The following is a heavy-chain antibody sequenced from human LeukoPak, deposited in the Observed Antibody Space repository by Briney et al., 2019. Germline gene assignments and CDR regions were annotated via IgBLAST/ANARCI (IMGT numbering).Heavy chain of an antibody. CDR3: ARDLRQERERSDAFDI. J-gene: IGHJ3*02. Sequence: SETLSLTCTVSGGSVSSGSYYWSWIRQPPGKGLEWIGYIYYSGSTNYNPSLESRVTISVDTSKKQFSLKLRSVTAADTAVYYCARDLRQERERSDAFDIWGQGTMVTVSS. CDR1: GGSVSSGSYY. V-gene: IGHV4-61*01. CDR2: IYYSGST. D-gene: IGHD1-26*01.